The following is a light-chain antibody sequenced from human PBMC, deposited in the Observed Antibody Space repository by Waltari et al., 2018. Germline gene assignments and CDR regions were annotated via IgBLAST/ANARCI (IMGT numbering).Light chain of an antibody. CDR3: CSTDRSRGYWV. CDR2: EDT. Sequence: SHELTQSLSVSVSPGQTARITCSGYALPIQYANWYQQRSGQAPELVIYEDTKRPSGIPDRISGSRSGTMSTLTITGAQEEDEADYYCCSTDRSRGYWVFGGGTKLTVL. V-gene: IGLV3-10*01. J-gene: IGLJ3*02. CDR1: ALPIQY.